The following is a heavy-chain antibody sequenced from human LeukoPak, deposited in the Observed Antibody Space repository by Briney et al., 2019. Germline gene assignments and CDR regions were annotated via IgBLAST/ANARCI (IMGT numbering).Heavy chain of an antibody. D-gene: IGHD3-9*01. CDR2: ISGSGGST. Sequence: PGGSLRLSCAASGFTFSSYAMSWVRQAPGKGLEWVSAISGSGGSTYYADSVKGRFTISRDNAKNSLYLQMNSLRAEDTAVYYCAKRGVTGYKEGFDYWGQGTLVTVSS. CDR3: AKRGVTGYKEGFDY. CDR1: GFTFSSYA. J-gene: IGHJ4*02. V-gene: IGHV3-23*01.